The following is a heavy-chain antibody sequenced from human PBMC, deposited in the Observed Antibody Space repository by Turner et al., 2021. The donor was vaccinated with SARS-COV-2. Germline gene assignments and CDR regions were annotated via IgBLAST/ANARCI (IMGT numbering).Heavy chain of an antibody. CDR1: GGSVSSSNYN. J-gene: IGHJ4*02. CDR3: ASARTYEDDSGAYSNYFDS. Sequence: QVQASGPGLVKPSETLSLTCRVSGGSVSSSNYNWGWIRQSPGKGLEWIGTFYYSGKTDYNPSLKSRLAISVDTSKNQFSLRLNSVTAADTAVYFCASARTYEDDSGAYSNYFDSWGQGTLVTVSS. V-gene: IGHV4-39*01. CDR2: FYYSGKT. D-gene: IGHD3-22*01.